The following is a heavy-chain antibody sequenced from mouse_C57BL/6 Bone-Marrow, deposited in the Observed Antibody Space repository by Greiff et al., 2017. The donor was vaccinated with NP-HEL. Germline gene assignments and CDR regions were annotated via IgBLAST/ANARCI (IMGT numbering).Heavy chain of an antibody. CDR3: VRQKGGGFAY. Sequence: GGGLVQPKGSLKLSCAASGFSFNTYAMNWVRQAPGKGLEWVARIRSKSNNYATYYADSVKDRFTISRDDSESMLYLQMNNLKTEDTAMYYCVRQKGGGFAYWGQGTLVTVSA. CDR2: IRSKSNNYAT. CDR1: GFSFNTYA. J-gene: IGHJ3*01. V-gene: IGHV10-1*01.